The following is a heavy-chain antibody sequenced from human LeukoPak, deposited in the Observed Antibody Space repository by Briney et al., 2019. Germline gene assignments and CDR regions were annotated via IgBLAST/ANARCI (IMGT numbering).Heavy chain of an antibody. D-gene: IGHD2-15*01. CDR2: INDDGSST. CDR3: VRGGASTWS. CDR1: GFTFKNYW. V-gene: IGHV3-74*01. J-gene: IGHJ5*02. Sequence: GGSLRLSCAASGFTFKNYWMHWVRQAPGKGSVWVSRINDDGSSTSYADSVKGRFTISRDDAKNTLYLQMNSLRAEDTAVYYCVRGGASTWSWGQGTLVTVSS.